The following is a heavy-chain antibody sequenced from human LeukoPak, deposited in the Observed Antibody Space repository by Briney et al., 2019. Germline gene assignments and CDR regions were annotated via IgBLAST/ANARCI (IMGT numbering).Heavy chain of an antibody. CDR3: ARVGADGSGFLFDY. D-gene: IGHD3-10*01. Sequence: SETLSLTCAVYGGSFSGYYWSWIRQPPGKGLEWIGEINHSGSTNYNPSLKSRVTISVDTSKNQFSLKLSSVTAADTAVYYCARVGADGSGFLFDYWGQGTLVTVSS. CDR1: GGSFSGYY. J-gene: IGHJ4*02. V-gene: IGHV4-34*01. CDR2: INHSGST.